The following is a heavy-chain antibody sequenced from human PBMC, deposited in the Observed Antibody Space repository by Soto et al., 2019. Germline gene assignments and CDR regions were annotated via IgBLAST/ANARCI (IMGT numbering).Heavy chain of an antibody. D-gene: IGHD1-1*01. CDR2: IFYTGST. V-gene: IGHV4-30-4*01. Sequence: SETLSLTCSVSGGTINSGDYFSSLIRQPPGKCLEWIGSIFYTGSTYYSPSISSRASLTIDTSKHLFSLSLRSLSATDTAVDFCARVNGTCARHYYFDCLGQGTPVTVSS. J-gene: IGHJ4*02. CDR3: ARVNGTCARHYYFDC. CDR1: GGTINSGDYF.